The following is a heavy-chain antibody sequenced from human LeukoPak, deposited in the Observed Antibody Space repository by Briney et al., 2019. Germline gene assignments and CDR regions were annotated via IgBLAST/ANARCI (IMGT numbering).Heavy chain of an antibody. Sequence: SVKVSCKCSGCTFSCNAISWMRQPPGQGLEWRGESIPICGTANYAQKVQDRVTITTDESTSTAYMELSSLRSEDTAVYYCASTRGMAKKPLDYWGQGTLVTVSS. CDR2: SIPICGTA. CDR1: GCTFSCNA. CDR3: ASTRGMAKKPLDY. J-gene: IGHJ4*02. V-gene: IGHV1-69*05. D-gene: IGHD5-24*01.